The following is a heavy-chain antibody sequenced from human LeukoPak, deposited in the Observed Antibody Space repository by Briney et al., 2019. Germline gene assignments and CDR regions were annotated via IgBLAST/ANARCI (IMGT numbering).Heavy chain of an antibody. CDR3: AKGGWLGY. V-gene: IGHV3-23*01. CDR1: GFTFSSSG. Sequence: PGGSLRLSCAASGFTFSSSGMSWVRQAPGKGLEWVSSITASGGNTYYADSVKGRFTISRDSSKNTLYVQVNSLRAEDTAVYYCAKGGWLGYWGQGTLVTVSS. D-gene: IGHD5-24*01. J-gene: IGHJ4*02. CDR2: ITASGGNT.